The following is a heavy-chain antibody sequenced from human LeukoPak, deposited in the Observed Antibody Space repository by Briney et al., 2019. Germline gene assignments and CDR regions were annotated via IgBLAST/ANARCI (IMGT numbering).Heavy chain of an antibody. D-gene: IGHD6-19*01. V-gene: IGHV4-59*08. Sequence: SETLSLTCTVSGGSISSYYWSWIRQPPGKGLEWIGYIYYSGSTNYNPPLKSRVTISVDTSKNQFSLKLSSVTAADTAVYYCARHSSGWYVNWFDPWGQGTLVTVSS. CDR1: GGSISSYY. J-gene: IGHJ5*02. CDR3: ARHSSGWYVNWFDP. CDR2: IYYSGST.